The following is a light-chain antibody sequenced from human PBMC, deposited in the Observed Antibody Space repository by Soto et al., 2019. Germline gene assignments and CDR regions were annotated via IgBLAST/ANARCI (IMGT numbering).Light chain of an antibody. CDR1: SSDVGSYDL. J-gene: IGLJ3*02. CDR2: ERT. CDR3: CSYSGSSTWV. V-gene: IGLV2-23*01. Sequence: QSVLTQPASVSGSPGQSITISCTGTSSDVGSYDLVSWYQQHPGKAPKLMIYERTKRPSGVSNRFSGSKSGNTASLTISGLQAEDESDYYCCSYSGSSTWVFGGGTQLTVL.